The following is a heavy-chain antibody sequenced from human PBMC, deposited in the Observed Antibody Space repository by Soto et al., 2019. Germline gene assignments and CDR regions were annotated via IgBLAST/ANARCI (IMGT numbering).Heavy chain of an antibody. CDR2: ISAYNGNT. V-gene: IGHV1-18*01. Sequence: ASVKVSCKASGGTFSSYAISWVRQAPGQGLEWMGWISAYNGNTNYAQKLQGRVTMTTDTSTSTAYMELRSLRSDDTAVYYCARETQGGVPQWFGELYNYYGMDVWGQGTTVTVSS. CDR3: ARETQGGVPQWFGELYNYYGMDV. CDR1: GGTFSSYA. J-gene: IGHJ6*01. D-gene: IGHD3-10*01.